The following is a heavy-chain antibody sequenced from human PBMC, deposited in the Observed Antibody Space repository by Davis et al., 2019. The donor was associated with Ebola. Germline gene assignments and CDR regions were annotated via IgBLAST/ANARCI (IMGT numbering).Heavy chain of an antibody. CDR1: GFTFADYA. CDR3: AKDRCSGGSCHFDY. D-gene: IGHD2-15*01. V-gene: IGHV3-9*01. J-gene: IGHJ4*02. Sequence: GGSLRLSCGASGFTFADYAMHWVLLAPGKGLEWVSGISWNSGNIGYADSVKGRFTISRDNAKTSLYLQMNSLRTDDKALYYCAKDRCSGGSCHFDYWGQGTLVTVSS. CDR2: ISWNSGNI.